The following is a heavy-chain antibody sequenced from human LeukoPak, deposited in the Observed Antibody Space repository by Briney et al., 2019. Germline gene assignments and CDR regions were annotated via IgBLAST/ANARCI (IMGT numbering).Heavy chain of an antibody. V-gene: IGHV3-74*01. Sequence: PGGSLRLSCAASGFTFSSYWMHWVRQAPGKGLVWVSRINSDGSSTSYADSVKGRFTISRDNAKNTLYLQMNSLRAEDTAVYYCARDELPLGELSPLDYWGQGTLVTVSS. CDR3: ARDELPLGELSPLDY. D-gene: IGHD3-16*02. CDR1: GFTFSSYW. CDR2: INSDGSST. J-gene: IGHJ4*02.